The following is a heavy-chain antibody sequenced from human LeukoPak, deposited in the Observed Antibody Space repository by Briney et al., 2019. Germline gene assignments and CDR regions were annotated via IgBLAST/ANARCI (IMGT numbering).Heavy chain of an antibody. CDR2: INHSGRT. D-gene: IGHD2-2*01. V-gene: IGHV4-34*01. CDR3: ARSWGTSCCNFDY. J-gene: IGHJ4*02. Sequence: SETLSLTCAVYGGSFSGYYWSWVRQPRGKGVEGMGEINHSGRTKYNPSLTSRGTISVDKTKNQFSLKLSSVTAADTAVYYCARSWGTSCCNFDYWGQGTLVTVSS. CDR1: GGSFSGYY.